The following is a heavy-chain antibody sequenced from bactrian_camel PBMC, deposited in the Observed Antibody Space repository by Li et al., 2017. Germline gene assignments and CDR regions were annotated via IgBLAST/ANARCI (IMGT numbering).Heavy chain of an antibody. CDR2: IYSDGSNT. CDR3: AADLRPGDYDLSRCGSEYNY. J-gene: IGHJ4*01. D-gene: IGHD4*01. Sequence: HVQLVESGGGLVQPGGSLRLSCAASGFTFSTYYMSWVRQAPGKGLEWVSIIYSDGSNTRYAGSVKGRFTISRDGAKNTVCLQMNSLKSEDTALYYCAADLRPGDYDLSRCGSEYNYWGQGTQVTVS. V-gene: IGHV3-2*01. CDR1: GFTFSTYY.